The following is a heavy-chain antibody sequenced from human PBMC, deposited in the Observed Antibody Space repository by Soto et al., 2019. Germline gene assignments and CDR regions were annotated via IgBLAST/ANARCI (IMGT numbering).Heavy chain of an antibody. CDR1: GGSISSRKW. CDR3: ASKFGELLADAFDM. CDR2: IYHSGST. J-gene: IGHJ3*02. V-gene: IGHV4-4*02. Sequence: QVQLQESGPGLVKSSGTLSLTCAVSGGSISSRKWWSWVRQPPGKGLEWIGEIYHSGSTNYNPSLKSRVTISIDKSKNQFSLKLSSVPAADTAVYFCASKFGELLADAFDMWGQGTTVTVSS. D-gene: IGHD3-10*01.